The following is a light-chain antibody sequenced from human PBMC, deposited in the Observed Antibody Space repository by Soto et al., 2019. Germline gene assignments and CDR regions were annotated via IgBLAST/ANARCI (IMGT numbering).Light chain of an antibody. V-gene: IGLV2-14*01. J-gene: IGLJ2*01. Sequence: QSALTQPASVSGSPGQSITISCTGTSSDVGTYDYVSWYQQYPGKAPERIIFEVSYRASGVSNRFSGSKSGNTASLTISGLQAEDEAHYYCSSYTGSSTLVVFGRGTKVTVL. CDR1: SSDVGTYDY. CDR2: EVS. CDR3: SSYTGSSTLVV.